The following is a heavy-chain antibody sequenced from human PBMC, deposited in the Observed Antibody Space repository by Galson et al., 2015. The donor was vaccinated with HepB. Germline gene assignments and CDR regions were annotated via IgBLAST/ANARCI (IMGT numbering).Heavy chain of an antibody. Sequence: SLRLSCAAPGLTFDYYAMSWVRQAPGKGLEWVSGISPSGDMSFIADSVRGRLTISRDNSKKTLYLHMKNLRAEDTAVYYCANLQPRYNGGWYSSAWGEIDSWGQGTPVTVSS. CDR3: ANLQPRYNGGWYSSAWGEIDS. CDR2: ISPSGDMS. CDR1: GLTFDYYA. D-gene: IGHD6-19*01. V-gene: IGHV3-23*01. J-gene: IGHJ4*02.